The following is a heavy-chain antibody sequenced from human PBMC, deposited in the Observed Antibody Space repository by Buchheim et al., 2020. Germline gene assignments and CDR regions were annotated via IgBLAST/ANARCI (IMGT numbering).Heavy chain of an antibody. V-gene: IGHV4-31*03. CDR1: GGSISSGVYY. J-gene: IGHJ4*02. CDR3: ARSITIFGVAEYYFDY. CDR2: IYYSGST. Sequence: QVQLQESGPGLVKPSQTLSLTCTVSGGSISSGVYYWSWIRQHPGKGLEWIGYIYYSGSTYYNPSLKRRGTITVDTSKNQFSLKLSSVTAADTAVYYCARSITIFGVAEYYFDYWGQGTL. D-gene: IGHD3-3*01.